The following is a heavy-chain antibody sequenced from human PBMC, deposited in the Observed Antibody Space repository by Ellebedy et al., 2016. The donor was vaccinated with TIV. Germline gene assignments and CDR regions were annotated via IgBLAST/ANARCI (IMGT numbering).Heavy chain of an antibody. Sequence: GESLKISXAASGFTFSSYAMHWVRQAPGKGLEWVAVIPYDGSNKYYADSVKGRFTISRDNSENTLYLQMNSLRAEDTAVYYCARGPLPITIFGVVIIGDEYFQHWGQGTLVTVSS. D-gene: IGHD3-3*01. CDR3: ARGPLPITIFGVVIIGDEYFQH. CDR2: IPYDGSNK. V-gene: IGHV3-30-3*01. CDR1: GFTFSSYA. J-gene: IGHJ1*01.